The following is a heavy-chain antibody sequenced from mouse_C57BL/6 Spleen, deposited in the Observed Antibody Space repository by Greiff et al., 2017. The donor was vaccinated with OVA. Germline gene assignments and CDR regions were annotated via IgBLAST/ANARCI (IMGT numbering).Heavy chain of an antibody. CDR1: GYAFSSSW. V-gene: IGHV1-82*01. Sequence: QVQLQQSGPELVKPGASVKISCKASGYAFSSSWMNWVKQRPGKGLEWIGRIYPGDGDTNYNGKFKGKATLTADKSSSTAHMQLSSLTSEDSAVYFCARDYDGGDYWGQGTTLTVSS. J-gene: IGHJ2*01. CDR3: ARDYDGGDY. D-gene: IGHD2-4*01. CDR2: IYPGDGDT.